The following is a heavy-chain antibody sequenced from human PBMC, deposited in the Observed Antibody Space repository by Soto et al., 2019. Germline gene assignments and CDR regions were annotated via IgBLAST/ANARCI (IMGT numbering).Heavy chain of an antibody. CDR1: GFPFRIFP. CDR2: LSSDGSDT. CDR3: AREDSTRTDDNYYYYGMDV. V-gene: IGHV3-30-3*01. D-gene: IGHD2-2*01. J-gene: IGHJ6*02. Sequence: GGSLRLSCAASGFPFRIFPMHWVRQAPGKGLEWVVVLSSDGSDTNYADSVKGRFTVSRDNSKNTLYLQMNSLRIEDTAVYYCAREDSTRTDDNYYYYGMDVWGQGTTVTVSS.